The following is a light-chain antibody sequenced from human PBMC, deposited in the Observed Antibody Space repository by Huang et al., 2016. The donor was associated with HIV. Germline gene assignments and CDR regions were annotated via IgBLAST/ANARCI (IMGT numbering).Light chain of an antibody. CDR2: GAS. J-gene: IGKJ2*01. CDR1: QSVSSS. CDR3: QQYNNKWYT. Sequence: MVMTQSPVTLSVSPGERVTLSCRASQSVSSSVARYQQHPGQAPRLLIYGASTRATDIPARFSGSGSGTEFTLTISSLQSEDFAVYYCQQYNNKWYTFGQGSKVDIK. V-gene: IGKV3-15*01.